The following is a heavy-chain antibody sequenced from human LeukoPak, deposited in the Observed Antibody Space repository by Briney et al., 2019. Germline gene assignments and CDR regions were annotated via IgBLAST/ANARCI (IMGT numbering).Heavy chain of an antibody. CDR1: GFTFSRYA. J-gene: IGHJ3*02. CDR3: AREADCSGGGCYRGAFDI. Sequence: GGSLRLSCAGYGFTFSRYAMHWVRQAPGKGLEWVAVIASDGNDKHHADSVKGRLTISRDNSKNTLFLQMNSLRAEDTAVYYCAREADCSGGGCYRGAFDIWGQGTMVAVSS. V-gene: IGHV3-30-3*01. CDR2: IASDGNDK. D-gene: IGHD2-15*01.